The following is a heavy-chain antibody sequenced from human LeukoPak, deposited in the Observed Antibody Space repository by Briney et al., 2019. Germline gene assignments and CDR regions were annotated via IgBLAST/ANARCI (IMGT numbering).Heavy chain of an antibody. D-gene: IGHD3-3*01. J-gene: IGHJ3*02. CDR3: STEGSTYGYYSFDT. V-gene: IGHV3-15*01. CDR1: GFTFSNAW. Sequence: GGSLRLSCAASGFTFSNAWMSWVRQVPGKGLEWVGRIKNQADGGTSDSAAPVKGRFTVSRDDSKNTLYLQMNSLQTEDTAVYYCSTEGSTYGYYSFDTWGQGTMVTVSS. CDR2: IKNQADGGTS.